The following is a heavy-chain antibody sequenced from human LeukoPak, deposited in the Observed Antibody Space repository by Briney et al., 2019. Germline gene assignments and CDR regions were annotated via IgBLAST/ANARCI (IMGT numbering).Heavy chain of an antibody. J-gene: IGHJ4*02. D-gene: IGHD3-9*01. Sequence: PGGSLRLSCAASGFTFSSYGMHWVRQAPGKGLEWVAVISYDGSNKYYADSVKGRFTISRDNSKNTLYLQMNSLRAEDTAVYYCAKFGGTDYWDIFDYWGQGTLVTVSS. CDR3: AKFGGTDYWDIFDY. CDR2: ISYDGSNK. V-gene: IGHV3-30*18. CDR1: GFTFSSYG.